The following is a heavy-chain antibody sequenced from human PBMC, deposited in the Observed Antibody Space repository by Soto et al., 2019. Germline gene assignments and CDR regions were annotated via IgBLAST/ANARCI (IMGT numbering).Heavy chain of an antibody. CDR3: ARDRGWFGELFYGMDV. CDR1: GGSISSGGYY. CDR2: IYYSGST. D-gene: IGHD3-10*01. V-gene: IGHV4-31*03. J-gene: IGHJ6*02. Sequence: QVQLQESGPGLVKPSQTLSLTCTVSGGSISSGGYYWSWIRQHPGKGLEWIGYIYYSGSTYYNPSLKSRVTISVDTSKNQFSLKLSSVTAADTAGYYCARDRGWFGELFYGMDVWGQGTTVTVSS.